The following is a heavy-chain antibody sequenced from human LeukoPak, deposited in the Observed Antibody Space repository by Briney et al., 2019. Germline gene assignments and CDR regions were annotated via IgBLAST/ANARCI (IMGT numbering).Heavy chain of an antibody. CDR2: INHSGST. Sequence: KASETLSLTCAVYGGSFSGYYWSWIRQPPGKGLEWIGEINHSGSTNYNPSLKSRVTISADTSKNHFSLKLSAVTAADTAVYYCARDYGDYSFDYWGQGTLVTVSS. J-gene: IGHJ4*02. CDR1: GGSFSGYY. CDR3: ARDYGDYSFDY. V-gene: IGHV4-34*01. D-gene: IGHD4-17*01.